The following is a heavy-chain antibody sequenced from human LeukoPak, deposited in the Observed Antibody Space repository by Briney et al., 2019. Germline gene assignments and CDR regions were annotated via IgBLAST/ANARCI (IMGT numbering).Heavy chain of an antibody. Sequence: GGSLRLSCAASGFTFSSYAMSWVRQAPGKGLEWVSAISGSGGSTYYADSVKGRFTISRDNSKNTLYLQMNSLRAEDTAVYYCAKDQIITIFGVVNAYYDYWGQGTLVTVSS. J-gene: IGHJ4*02. D-gene: IGHD3-3*01. CDR1: GFTFSSYA. CDR2: ISGSGGST. V-gene: IGHV3-23*01. CDR3: AKDQIITIFGVVNAYYDY.